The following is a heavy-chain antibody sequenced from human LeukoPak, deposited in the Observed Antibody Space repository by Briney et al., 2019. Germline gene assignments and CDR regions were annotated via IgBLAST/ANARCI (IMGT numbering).Heavy chain of an antibody. CDR1: GGSISSGSYY. CDR3: ARVPYCSGGSCYSWFDP. D-gene: IGHD2-15*01. Sequence: SQTLSLTCTVPGGSISSGSYYWSWIRQPAGKGLEWIGRIYTSGSTNYNPSLKSRVTISVDTSKNQFSLKLSSVTAADTAVYYCARVPYCSGGSCYSWFDPWGQGTLVTVSS. V-gene: IGHV4-61*02. CDR2: IYTSGST. J-gene: IGHJ5*02.